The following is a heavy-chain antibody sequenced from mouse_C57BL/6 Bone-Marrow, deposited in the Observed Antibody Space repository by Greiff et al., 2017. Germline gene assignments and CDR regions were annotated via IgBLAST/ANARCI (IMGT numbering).Heavy chain of an antibody. Sequence: EVKLVESGPELVKPGASVKLSCKASGYSFTGYYMNWVKQSPEKSLEWIGEINPSTGGTTYNQKFKAKATLTVDKSSSTAYMQLKSLTSEDSAVYYCASIPSNWGFDYWGQGTTLTVSS. V-gene: IGHV1-42*01. J-gene: IGHJ2*01. D-gene: IGHD4-1*01. CDR3: ASIPSNWGFDY. CDR2: INPSTGGT. CDR1: GYSFTGYY.